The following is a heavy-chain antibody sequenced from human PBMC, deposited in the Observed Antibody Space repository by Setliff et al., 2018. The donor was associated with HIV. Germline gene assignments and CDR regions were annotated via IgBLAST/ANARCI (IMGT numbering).Heavy chain of an antibody. J-gene: IGHJ4*02. Sequence: ASVKVSCKASGYSFTSYDINWVRQATGQGLEWMGWMNPNSGNTGYAQKFQGRVTMTRNTSISTAYMEMNSLRAEETAVYYCARDLRSSHGSPNYFDYWGRGALVTVSS. CDR3: ARDLRSSHGSPNYFDY. CDR1: GYSFTSYD. D-gene: IGHD2-15*01. V-gene: IGHV1-8*02. CDR2: MNPNSGNT.